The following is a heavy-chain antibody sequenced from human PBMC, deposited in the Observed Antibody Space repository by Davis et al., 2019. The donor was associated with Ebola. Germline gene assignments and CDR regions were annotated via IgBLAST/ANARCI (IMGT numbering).Heavy chain of an antibody. CDR2: INSDGSST. CDR3: ARARSYRVEFDP. V-gene: IGHV3-74*01. D-gene: IGHD2-15*01. J-gene: IGHJ5*02. Sequence: GESLKISCAASGFTFSSYWMHWVRQAPGKGLVWVSRINSDGSSTSYADSVKGRFTISRDNAKNTLYLQMNSLRAEDTAVYYCARARSYRVEFDPWGQGTLVTVSS. CDR1: GFTFSSYW.